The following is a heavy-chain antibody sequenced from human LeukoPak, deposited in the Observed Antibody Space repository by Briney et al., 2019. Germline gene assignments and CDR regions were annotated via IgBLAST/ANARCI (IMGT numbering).Heavy chain of an antibody. CDR2: IYSSGRT. V-gene: IGHV4-59*08. CDR3: ARHFSSVDWYFDL. D-gene: IGHD4-23*01. Sequence: SETLSLTCRVSGGTINDYYWSWMRQSHGKELAWIRYIYSSGRTMYNASLKTRVTISLDTSRNQFSLRLKSVTAADTAVFYCARHFSSVDWYFDLWGRGTLVTVSS. CDR1: GGTINDYY. J-gene: IGHJ2*01.